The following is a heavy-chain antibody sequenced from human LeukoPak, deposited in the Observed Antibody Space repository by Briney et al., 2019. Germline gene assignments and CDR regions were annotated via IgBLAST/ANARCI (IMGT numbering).Heavy chain of an antibody. D-gene: IGHD5-12*01. V-gene: IGHV3-30*18. CDR2: ISYDGSNK. CDR3: AKDLYSGYDSPIDY. Sequence: GGSLRLSCAASGFTFSSYGMHWVRQAPGKGLEWVAVISYDGSNKYYADSVKGRFTISRDNSKNTLYLQMNSLRAEDTAAYYCAKDLYSGYDSPIDYWGQGTLVTVSS. J-gene: IGHJ4*02. CDR1: GFTFSSYG.